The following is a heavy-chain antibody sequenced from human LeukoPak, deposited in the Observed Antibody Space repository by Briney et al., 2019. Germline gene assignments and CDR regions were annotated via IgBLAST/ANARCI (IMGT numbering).Heavy chain of an antibody. D-gene: IGHD3-22*01. CDR3: AKDSSADDSSGYSYYFDY. V-gene: IGHV3-7*01. CDR1: GFTFSSYW. CDR2: IKQDGSEK. Sequence: TGGSLRLSCAASGFTFSSYWMSWVRQAPGKGLEWVANIKQDGSEKYYVDSVKGRFTISRDNSKNTLYLQMNSLRAEDTAVYYCAKDSSADDSSGYSYYFDYWGQGTLVTVSS. J-gene: IGHJ4*02.